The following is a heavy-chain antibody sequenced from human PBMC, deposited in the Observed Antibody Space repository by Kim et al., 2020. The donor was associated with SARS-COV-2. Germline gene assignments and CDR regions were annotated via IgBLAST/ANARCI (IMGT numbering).Heavy chain of an antibody. D-gene: IGHD5-18*01. J-gene: IGHJ4*02. CDR2: ISSSGSTI. CDR1: GFTFSSYE. CDR3: ARQLNEGISYEFDY. V-gene: IGHV3-48*03. Sequence: GGSLRLSCAASGFTFSSYEMNWVRQAPGKGLEWVSYISSSGSTIYYADSVKGRFTISRDNAKNSLYLQMNSLRAEDTAVYYCARQLNEGISYEFDYWGQGTLVTVSS.